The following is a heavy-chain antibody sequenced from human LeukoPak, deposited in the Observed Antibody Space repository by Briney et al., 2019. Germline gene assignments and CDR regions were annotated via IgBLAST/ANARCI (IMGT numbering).Heavy chain of an antibody. J-gene: IGHJ4*02. CDR1: GFTFSSYW. CDR2: IKQDGSEK. Sequence: GGSLRLSCAASGFTFSSYWMSWVRQAPGKGPEWVANIKQDGSEKYYVDSVKGRFTISRDNAKNSLYLQMNSLRAEDTAVYYCARLYSSSSGGVFDYWGQGTLVTVSS. CDR3: ARLYSSSSGGVFDY. V-gene: IGHV3-7*01. D-gene: IGHD6-6*01.